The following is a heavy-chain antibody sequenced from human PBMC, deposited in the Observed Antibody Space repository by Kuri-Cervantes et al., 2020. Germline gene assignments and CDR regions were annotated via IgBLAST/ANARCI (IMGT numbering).Heavy chain of an antibody. CDR2: ISYDGSNK. CDR1: GFTFSSYA. J-gene: IGHJ4*02. V-gene: IGHV3-30-3*01. D-gene: IGHD3-22*01. Sequence: GESLKISCAASGFTFSSYAMHWVRQAPGKGLEWVAVISYDGSNKYYADSVKGRFTISRDNSKNTLYLQMNSLRAEDTAVYYCARSSYYYDGSGYYYGDYWGQGTLVTVSS. CDR3: ARSSYYYDGSGYYYGDY.